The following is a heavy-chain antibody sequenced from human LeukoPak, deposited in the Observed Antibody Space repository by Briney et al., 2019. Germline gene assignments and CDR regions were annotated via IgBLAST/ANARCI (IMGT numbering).Heavy chain of an antibody. D-gene: IGHD6-19*01. Sequence: GGSLRLSCAASGFSFSSSWMSWVRQAPGKGLEWVANIKEDGSEKNYVDSVKGRFTISRDNAKSSLYVEMNSLRVEDTAVYYCARAGNGFCYWGQGALVTVSS. CDR1: GFSFSSSW. CDR2: IKEDGSEK. CDR3: ARAGNGFCY. J-gene: IGHJ4*02. V-gene: IGHV3-7*01.